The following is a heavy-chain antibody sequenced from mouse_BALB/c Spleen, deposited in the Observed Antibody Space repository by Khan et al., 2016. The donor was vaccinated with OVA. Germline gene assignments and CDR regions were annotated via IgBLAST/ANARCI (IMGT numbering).Heavy chain of an antibody. CDR1: GYSITSGYA. J-gene: IGHJ2*01. CDR2: ISYSGGT. D-gene: IGHD1-1*01. V-gene: IGHV3-2*02. Sequence: EVQLQESGPGLVKPSQSLSLTCTVTGYSITSGYAWNWIRQFPGNKLEWMGYISYSGGTSYNPSLKSRISITRDTSKNQFFLQLNSVTTEDTATYYCARRNYYGYYVDYWGQGTPLTVSS. CDR3: ARRNYYGYYVDY.